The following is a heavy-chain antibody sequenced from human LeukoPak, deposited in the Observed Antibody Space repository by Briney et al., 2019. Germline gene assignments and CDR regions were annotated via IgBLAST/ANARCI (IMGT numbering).Heavy chain of an antibody. J-gene: IGHJ6*02. CDR2: ITGSGGNT. D-gene: IGHD6-13*01. CDR3: AKAASSRWPSYYYGMDV. V-gene: IGHV3-23*01. CDR1: GFIFSSYS. Sequence: GGSLRLSCAASGFIFSSYSMNWVRQAPGKGLEWVSVITGSGGNTYYADSVKGRFTISKDNSKNTVYLQMSSLRVDDTAVYYCAKAASSRWPSYYYGMDVWGQGTTVTVSS.